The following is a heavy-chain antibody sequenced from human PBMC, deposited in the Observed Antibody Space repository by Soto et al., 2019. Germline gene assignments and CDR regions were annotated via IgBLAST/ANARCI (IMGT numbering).Heavy chain of an antibody. CDR3: ARDSPATVTTSALDY. CDR2: IIPIFGTA. D-gene: IGHD4-17*01. Sequence: QVQLVQSGAEVKKPGSSVKVSCKASGGTFSSYAISWVRQAPGQGLEWMEGIIPIFGTANYAQKFQGRVTITADESTSTAYMELSSLRSEDTAVYYCARDSPATVTTSALDYWGQGTLVTVSS. V-gene: IGHV1-69*01. J-gene: IGHJ4*02. CDR1: GGTFSSYA.